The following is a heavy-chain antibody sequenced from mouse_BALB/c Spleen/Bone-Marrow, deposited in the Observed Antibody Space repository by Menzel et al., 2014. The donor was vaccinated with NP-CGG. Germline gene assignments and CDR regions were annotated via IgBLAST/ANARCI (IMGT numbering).Heavy chain of an antibody. V-gene: IGHV2-6-7*01. CDR1: GFSLTGYG. Sequence: VQGVESGPGLVAPSQSLSIPCTVSGFSLTGYGVSWVRQPPGKGLEWLGMIWGDGSTDYNSALKSRLSINKDNSKSQVFLKMNSLQTDDTARYYCARDSFLITRALDYWGQGTSVTVSS. D-gene: IGHD2-4*01. J-gene: IGHJ4*01. CDR3: ARDSFLITRALDY. CDR2: IWGDGST.